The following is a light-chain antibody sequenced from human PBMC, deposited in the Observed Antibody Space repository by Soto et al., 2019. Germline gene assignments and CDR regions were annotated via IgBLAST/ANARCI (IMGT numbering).Light chain of an antibody. CDR2: DAS. J-gene: IGKJ3*01. Sequence: DIQMTQSPSSLSASVGDRDTITCQASHDITSFLNWYQHKPGRAPKLLIYDASILEAGVPTRFNGSGSGTHFTFTISSLQPEDVATYYCQHCDYLPIFGPGTTVDFK. CDR3: QHCDYLPI. V-gene: IGKV1-33*01. CDR1: HDITSF.